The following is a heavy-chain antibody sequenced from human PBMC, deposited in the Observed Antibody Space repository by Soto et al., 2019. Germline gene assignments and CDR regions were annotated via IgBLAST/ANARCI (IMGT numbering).Heavy chain of an antibody. Sequence: SQTLSLTCAISGDSVSSNTASWNWIRQSPSRGLEWLGRTYFRSKWYNDYAVSAKSRIIINPDTSNNQFSLQLNSVTPEDTAVYFSAKGDNLGPKTGYAFDPWGQGIMVTVSS. J-gene: IGHJ5*02. CDR1: GDSVSSNTAS. V-gene: IGHV6-1*01. D-gene: IGHD5-12*01. CDR3: AKGDNLGPKTGYAFDP. CDR2: TYFRSKWYN.